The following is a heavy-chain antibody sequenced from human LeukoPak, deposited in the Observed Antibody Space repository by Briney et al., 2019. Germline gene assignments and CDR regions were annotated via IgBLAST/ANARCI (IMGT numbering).Heavy chain of an antibody. CDR1: GFTFSSYS. D-gene: IGHD3-9*01. CDR2: ISSSSSYI. Sequence: PGGSLRLSCAASGFTFSSYSMNWVRQAPGKGLEWVSSISSSSSYIYYADSVKGRFTISRDNAKNSLYLQMNSLRAEDTAVYYCARAAYYDILTGYFTASAYYFDYWGQGTLVTVSS. CDR3: ARAAYYDILTGYFTASAYYFDY. V-gene: IGHV3-21*01. J-gene: IGHJ4*02.